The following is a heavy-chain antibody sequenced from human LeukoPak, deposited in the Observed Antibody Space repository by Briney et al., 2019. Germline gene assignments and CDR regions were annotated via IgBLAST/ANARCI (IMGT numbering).Heavy chain of an antibody. J-gene: IGHJ1*01. CDR1: GSTFSNFW. D-gene: IGHD3-10*01. V-gene: IGHV3-7*01. Sequence: TGGSLRLSCIGSGSTFSNFWMNWVRQAPGKGLEWVAIIKQDGSEEYYVDSVKGRFIISRDNAKNSLSLQMNSLRVEDSAVYFCAGSSGFIPYHWGQGTLVTVSS. CDR3: AGSSGFIPYH. CDR2: IKQDGSEE.